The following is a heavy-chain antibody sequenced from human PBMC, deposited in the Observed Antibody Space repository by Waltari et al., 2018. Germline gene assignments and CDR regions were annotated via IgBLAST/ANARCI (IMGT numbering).Heavy chain of an antibody. Sequence: GGSLRLSCAASGFTFSNAWMSWVRQAPGKGLEWVGRIKSKTDGGTTDYAAPVKGRFTISRDDSKNTLYLQMNSLKTEDTAVYYCTTAGTIDGSSGYYSYFDYWGQGTLVTVSS. CDR1: GFTFSNAW. V-gene: IGHV3-15*01. J-gene: IGHJ4*02. D-gene: IGHD3-22*01. CDR2: IKSKTDGGTT. CDR3: TTAGTIDGSSGYYSYFDY.